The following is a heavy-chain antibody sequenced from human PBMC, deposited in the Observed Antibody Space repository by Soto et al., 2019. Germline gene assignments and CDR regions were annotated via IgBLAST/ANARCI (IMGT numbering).Heavy chain of an antibody. CDR1: GFTFSSYW. Sequence: EVQLVESGGGLVQPGGSLRLSCAASGFTFSSYWMHWVRQAPGKGLVWVSRINSDGSSTSYAVSVKGRFTISRDNAKNTLYLQMNSLRAEDTAVYYCAVAVAGPTAIGYWCQGTLVTVSS. CDR3: AVAVAGPTAIGY. CDR2: INSDGSST. D-gene: IGHD6-19*01. V-gene: IGHV3-74*01. J-gene: IGHJ4*02.